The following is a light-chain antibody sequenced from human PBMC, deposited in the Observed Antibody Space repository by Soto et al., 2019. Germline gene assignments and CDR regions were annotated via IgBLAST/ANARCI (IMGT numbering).Light chain of an antibody. Sequence: DIHMNQSPSSLSVSVGDRVTITCRTSQNINAWLAWYQQRPGQAPKLLIYDASTVQSGVPSRFSGSGSGTDFTLSINSLQPEDFATYYCQQAYSFPITFGQGTRLEIK. CDR1: QNINAW. CDR3: QQAYSFPIT. J-gene: IGKJ5*01. V-gene: IGKV1-12*01. CDR2: DAS.